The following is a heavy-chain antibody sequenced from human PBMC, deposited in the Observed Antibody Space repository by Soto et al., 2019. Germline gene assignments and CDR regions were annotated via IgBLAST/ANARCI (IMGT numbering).Heavy chain of an antibody. CDR3: TRPQSSGWYDY. V-gene: IGHV5-51*01. J-gene: IGHJ4*02. CDR2: INPADSDI. CDR1: GYSFVNHW. D-gene: IGHD6-19*01. Sequence: GESLKISCKASGYSFVNHWIAWVRQMPGEGLEWMGIINPADSDIRHSPSFQGRVTISVDKSINTASLQWSGLKASDTATYYCTRPQSSGWYDYWGQGTLVTVSS.